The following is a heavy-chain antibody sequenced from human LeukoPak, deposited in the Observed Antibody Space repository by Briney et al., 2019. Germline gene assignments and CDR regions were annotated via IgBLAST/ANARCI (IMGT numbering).Heavy chain of an antibody. CDR3: ARVYGVLGSRDQQLMH. Sequence: GGSLRLSCAASGXMFSDYYMTWIRQAPGKGREFLAFISSSGSYTNSADSVKGRFTISRDNAKNSLYLQMNSLRDEDTAVYYCARVYGVLGSRDQQLMHWGQGTLVTVSS. D-gene: IGHD6-13*01. V-gene: IGHV3-11*06. J-gene: IGHJ4*02. CDR1: GXMFSDYY. CDR2: ISSSGSYT.